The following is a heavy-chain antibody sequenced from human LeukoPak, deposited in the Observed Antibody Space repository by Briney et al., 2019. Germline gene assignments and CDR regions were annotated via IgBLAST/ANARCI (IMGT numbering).Heavy chain of an antibody. V-gene: IGHV3-11*01. Sequence: PGGSLRLSCAASRFTFSDYYMSWIRQAPGKGLEWVSYITSSGSILYYEDSVRGRFTISRDNAENSLYLQMNSLRAEDTAVYYCASGHYYDKSGHPGANWGQGTLVTVSS. CDR2: ITSSGSIL. J-gene: IGHJ4*02. CDR1: RFTFSDYY. D-gene: IGHD3-22*01. CDR3: ASGHYYDKSGHPGAN.